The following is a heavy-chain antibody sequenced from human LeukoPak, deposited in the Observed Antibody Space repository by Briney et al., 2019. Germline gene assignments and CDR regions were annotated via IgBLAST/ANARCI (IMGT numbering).Heavy chain of an antibody. Sequence: PAETLSLTCAVSGFSISSGYYWCWIRPPPRKGLEWTGISYSSGSTYYDPSLKSRFTISVDTSKNQFSLKLSPMTAADTAVYYFARGGCSSTICSPDFDYWGQRALVTVSS. CDR2: SYSSGST. CDR1: GFSISSGYY. J-gene: IGHJ4*02. CDR3: ARGGCSSTICSPDFDY. D-gene: IGHD2-2*01. V-gene: IGHV4-38-2*01.